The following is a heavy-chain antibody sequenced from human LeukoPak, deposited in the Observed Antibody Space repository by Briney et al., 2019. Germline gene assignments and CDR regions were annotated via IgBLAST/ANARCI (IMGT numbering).Heavy chain of an antibody. J-gene: IGHJ4*02. CDR1: GGSFSGYY. CDR2: INHSGSI. Sequence: PSETLSLTCAVYGGSFSGYYWSLIRQPPGKGLEWIGEINHSGSINYNPSLKSRVTISVDTSKNQFSLKLSSVTAADTAVYYCARGGSGYDFWSGPFGIDYWGQGTLVTVSS. CDR3: ARGGSGYDFWSGPFGIDY. V-gene: IGHV4-34*01. D-gene: IGHD3-3*01.